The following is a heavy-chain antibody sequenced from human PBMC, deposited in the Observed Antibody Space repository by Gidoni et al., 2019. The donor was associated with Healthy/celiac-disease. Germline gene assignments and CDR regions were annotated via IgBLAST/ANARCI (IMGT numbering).Heavy chain of an antibody. Sequence: QVQLVQSGAEVKKPGSSVKVSCKASVGTFSSYAISWVRQAPGQGLEWMGRIIPSLGIANYAQKVQGRVTMTADKSTSTAYMELSSLRSEDTAVYYCARAPLSIVGAIADYWGQGTLVTVSS. V-gene: IGHV1-69*04. J-gene: IGHJ4*02. D-gene: IGHD1-26*01. CDR1: VGTFSSYA. CDR3: ARAPLSIVGAIADY. CDR2: IIPSLGIA.